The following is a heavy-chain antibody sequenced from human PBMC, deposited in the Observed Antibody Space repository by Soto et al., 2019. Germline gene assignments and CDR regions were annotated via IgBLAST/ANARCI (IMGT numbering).Heavy chain of an antibody. CDR1: GFTFSGHA. J-gene: IGHJ4*02. V-gene: IGHV3-23*01. Sequence: EVQLLESGGGLVQTGGSLRLSCAASGFTFSGHAINWVRQAPGKGLEWVSGVSGSGHKTFSADSVKGRFTISRNNSNNTAYLQMNSLRAEDTAVYYCAKDGGSGNYGILKYFDHWGQGTLVTVSS. D-gene: IGHD1-26*01. CDR3: AKDGGSGNYGILKYFDH. CDR2: VSGSGHKT.